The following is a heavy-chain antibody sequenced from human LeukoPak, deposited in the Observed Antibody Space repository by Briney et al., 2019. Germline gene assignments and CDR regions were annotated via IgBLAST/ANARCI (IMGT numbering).Heavy chain of an antibody. Sequence: GASVNVSCTPSGYTFTTFGISWGRQAPGPGLEWMVSISVVDGDTDYSQNLEARVTMTADISTSTVYMVLRSLTLDDTAEYYCVRDSDTSRGRDPWGQGTLVNV. CDR3: VRDSDTSRGRDP. V-gene: IGHV1-18*01. J-gene: IGHJ5*02. CDR2: ISVVDGDT. CDR1: GYTFTTFG. D-gene: IGHD5-18*01.